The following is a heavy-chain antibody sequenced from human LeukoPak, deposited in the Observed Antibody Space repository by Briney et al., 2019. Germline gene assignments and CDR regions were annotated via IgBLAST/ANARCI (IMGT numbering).Heavy chain of an antibody. CDR1: GGSVSSGSYY. Sequence: SETLSLTCTVSGGSVSSGSYYWSWIRQPPGKGLEWIGYIYYSGSTNYNPSLKSRVTISVDTSKNQFSLKLSSVTAADTAVYYCARDNPRNVGELDYWGQGTLVTVSS. V-gene: IGHV4-61*01. D-gene: IGHD3-16*01. J-gene: IGHJ4*02. CDR2: IYYSGST. CDR3: ARDNPRNVGELDY.